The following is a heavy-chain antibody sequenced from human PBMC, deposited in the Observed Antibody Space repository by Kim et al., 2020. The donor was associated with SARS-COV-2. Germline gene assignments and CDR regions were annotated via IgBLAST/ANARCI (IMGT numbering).Heavy chain of an antibody. CDR2: IYSGGSST. D-gene: IGHD2-21*02. Sequence: GGSLRLSCAASGFTFSSYAMSWVRQAPGKGLEWVSVIYSGGSSTYYADSVKGRFTISRDNSKNTLYLQMNSLRAEDTAVYYCAKGSGHIVVVTAIPIDWGQGTLVTVSS. J-gene: IGHJ4*02. CDR3: AKGSGHIVVVTAIPID. CDR1: GFTFSSYA. V-gene: IGHV3-23*03.